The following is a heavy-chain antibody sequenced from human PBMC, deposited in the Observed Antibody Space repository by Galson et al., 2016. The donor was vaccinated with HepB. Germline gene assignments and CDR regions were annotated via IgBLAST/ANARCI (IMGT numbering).Heavy chain of an antibody. J-gene: IGHJ4*02. V-gene: IGHV3-7*01. CDR2: IKSDGSQK. CDR3: ARESGWSFDY. CDR1: GFTFSAYW. D-gene: IGHD6-19*01. Sequence: SLRLSCAASGFTFSAYWMSWVRQAPGKGLEWVAIIKSDGSQKYYVDSVKGRFTISRDNAKNSLYLQMHSLRAEDTAVYYCARESGWSFDYWGQGTLVTVPS.